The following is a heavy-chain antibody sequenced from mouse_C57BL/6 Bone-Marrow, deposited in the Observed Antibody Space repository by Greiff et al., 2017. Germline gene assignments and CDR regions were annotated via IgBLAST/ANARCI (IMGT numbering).Heavy chain of an antibody. V-gene: IGHV1-42*01. CDR1: GYSFTGYY. J-gene: IGHJ3*01. D-gene: IGHD2-1*01. Sequence: EVQLQQPGPELVKPGASVKISCKASGYSFTGYYMNWVKQSPEKSLEWIGEINPSTGGTTYNQKFKAKATLTVDKSSSTAYMQLKSLTSEDSAVYYCAGGGNYGFAYWGQGTLVTVSA. CDR2: INPSTGGT. CDR3: AGGGNYGFAY.